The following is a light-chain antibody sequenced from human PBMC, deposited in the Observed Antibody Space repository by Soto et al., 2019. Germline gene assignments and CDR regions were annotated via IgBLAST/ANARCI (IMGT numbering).Light chain of an antibody. V-gene: IGLV2-14*03. CDR1: SSDVGGYNY. J-gene: IGLJ1*01. CDR2: DVT. CDR3: SSYTTSNTRQVV. Sequence: CVLPPPASVSGSPGQSITISCTGTSSDVGGYNYVSWYQHHPGKAPKLIIYDVTNRPSGVSNPFSGSKSGNTASLTISGLQPEDEADYYCSSYTTSNTRQVVFGTGTKVTVL.